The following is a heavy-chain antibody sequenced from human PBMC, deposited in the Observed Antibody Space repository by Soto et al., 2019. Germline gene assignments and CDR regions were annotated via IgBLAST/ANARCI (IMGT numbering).Heavy chain of an antibody. D-gene: IGHD3-22*01. CDR3: ERSMYYSDGSNYSPFDY. CDR1: CSSVCCGNYV. Sequence: ASETLSPILSILCSSVCCGNYVWSWIRQPPGAGLEWMGYFYYTGSINYTPSIQSRVGISIDASKDKSSLRLSSETAADTAVYYSERSMYYSDGSNYSPFDYWGQGTLVTVSS. J-gene: IGHJ4*02. CDR2: FYYTGSI. V-gene: IGHV4-61*01.